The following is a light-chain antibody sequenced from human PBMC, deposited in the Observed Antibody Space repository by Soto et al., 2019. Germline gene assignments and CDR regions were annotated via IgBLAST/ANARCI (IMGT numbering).Light chain of an antibody. CDR3: QQYNSYSAT. CDR2: DAS. CDR1: QSISSW. J-gene: IGKJ1*01. Sequence: DIHMTQSPSTLSASSGDIVTITCRASQSISSWLAWYQQKPGKAPKLLIYDASSLESGVPSRFSGSGSGTEFTLTISSLQPDDFATYYCQQYNSYSATFGQGTKVDI. V-gene: IGKV1-5*01.